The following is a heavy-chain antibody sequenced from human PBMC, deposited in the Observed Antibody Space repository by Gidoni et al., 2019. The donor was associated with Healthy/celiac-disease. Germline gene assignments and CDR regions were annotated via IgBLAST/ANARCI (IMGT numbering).Heavy chain of an antibody. Sequence: QVQLVRSGAEVKKPGASVKVSCKASGYTFTSYAMHWVRQAPGQRLEWMGWINAGNGNTKYSQKFQGTAYMELSSLRSEDTAVYYCARESRGYSYGLAYWGQGTLVTVSS. CDR2: INAGNGNT. V-gene: IGHV1-3*01. CDR1: GYTFTSYA. CDR3: ARESRGYSYGLAY. D-gene: IGHD5-18*01. J-gene: IGHJ4*02.